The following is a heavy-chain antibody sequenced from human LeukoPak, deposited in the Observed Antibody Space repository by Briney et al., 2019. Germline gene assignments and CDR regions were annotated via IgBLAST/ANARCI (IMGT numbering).Heavy chain of an antibody. CDR2: ISSSGSTI. Sequence: GGSLRLSCAASGFTFSSYEMNWVRQAPGKGLEWVSYISSSGSTIYYADSVKGRFTISRDNAKNSLYLQMNSLRAVDTAVYYCARVVWFGGHDAFDIWGQGTMVTVSS. D-gene: IGHD3-10*01. V-gene: IGHV3-48*03. CDR1: GFTFSSYE. CDR3: ARVVWFGGHDAFDI. J-gene: IGHJ3*02.